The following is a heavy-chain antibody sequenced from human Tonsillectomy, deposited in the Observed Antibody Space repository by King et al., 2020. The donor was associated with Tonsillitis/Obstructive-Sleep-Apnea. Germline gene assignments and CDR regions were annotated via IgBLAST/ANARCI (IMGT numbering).Heavy chain of an antibody. Sequence: VQLVESGGGVVQPGRSLRLSCAASGFTFSSYGMHWVRQAPGKGLEWVAVIWYAGSNKYYDDCVKGRFSISRDNSKNTLYLQMNSRRAEDTAVYYCASRDPTGGYSSSYDAFDIWGQGTMVTVSS. CDR2: IWYAGSNK. D-gene: IGHD6-13*01. V-gene: IGHV3-33*01. CDR1: GFTFSSYG. CDR3: ASRDPTGGYSSSYDAFDI. J-gene: IGHJ3*02.